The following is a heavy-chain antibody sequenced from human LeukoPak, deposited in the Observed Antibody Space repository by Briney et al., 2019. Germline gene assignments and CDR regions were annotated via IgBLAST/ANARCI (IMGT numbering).Heavy chain of an antibody. CDR1: GGSISSYY. D-gene: IGHD3-22*01. J-gene: IGHJ3*02. CDR2: IYYSGST. Sequence: PSETLSLTCTVSGGSISSYYWSWIRQPPGKGLEWIGYIYYSGSTNYNPSLKSRVTISVDTSKNQFSLKLSSVTAADTAVYYCARDTKYYYGSSGYTRNAFDIWGQGTMVTVSS. CDR3: ARDTKYYYGSSGYTRNAFDI. V-gene: IGHV4-59*01.